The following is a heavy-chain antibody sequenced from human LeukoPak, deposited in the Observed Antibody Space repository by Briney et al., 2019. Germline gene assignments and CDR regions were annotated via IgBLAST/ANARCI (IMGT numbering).Heavy chain of an antibody. Sequence: PGGSLRLSCAASGFPFSSFAMSWVRQTRGRGLEWVATISGFGTGTYYPDSTRGRFTISRDNVNRTLYLQMNNLRAEDTAVYFCAKTPDLVIEAVGTTFDSWGQGALVTVSS. D-gene: IGHD1-1*01. CDR2: ISGFGTGT. J-gene: IGHJ4*02. CDR3: AKTPDLVIEAVGTTFDS. V-gene: IGHV3-23*01. CDR1: GFPFSSFA.